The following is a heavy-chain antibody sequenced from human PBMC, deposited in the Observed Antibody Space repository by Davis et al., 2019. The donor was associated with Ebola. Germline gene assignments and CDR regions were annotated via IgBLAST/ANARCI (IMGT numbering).Heavy chain of an antibody. CDR2: ISAYNGNT. V-gene: IGHV1-18*01. CDR3: ARDPYYYDSSGPLGDAFDI. D-gene: IGHD3-22*01. J-gene: IGHJ3*02. Sequence: AASVKVSCKASGYSFTRYGISWLRQAAAQGLEWMGWISAYNGNTHYAQKPQGTVTMTTDTAKSTAYMELRSLRSDDTAVYYCARDPYYYDSSGPLGDAFDIWGQGTMVTVSS. CDR1: GYSFTRYG.